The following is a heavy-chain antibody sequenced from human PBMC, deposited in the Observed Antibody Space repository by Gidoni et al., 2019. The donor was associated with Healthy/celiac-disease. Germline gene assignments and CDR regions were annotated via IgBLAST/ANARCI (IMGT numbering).Heavy chain of an antibody. CDR2: ISSSSSYT. CDR1: GFTFSDYY. CDR3: ARVSRYGDYLGN. J-gene: IGHJ4*02. V-gene: IGHV3-11*05. D-gene: IGHD4-17*01. Sequence: QVQLVESGGGLVKPGGSLRLPCAAPGFTFSDYYMSWIRQAPGKGLEGVSYISSSSSYTNYADSVKGRFTISRDNAKNSLYLQMNSLRAEDTAVYYCARVSRYGDYLGNWGQGTLVTVSS.